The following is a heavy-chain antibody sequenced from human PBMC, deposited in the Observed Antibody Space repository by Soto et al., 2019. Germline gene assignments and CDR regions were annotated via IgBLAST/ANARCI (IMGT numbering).Heavy chain of an antibody. CDR3: TSLYYGH. J-gene: IGHJ4*02. V-gene: IGHV3-15*01. Sequence: GWSLRLSCAASEFTFTNAWMSWVRQAPGKGLEWVGRIKSKAAGGTTDYATPVKGRFTISRDESQNTLYLQMNSLKTEDTAVYYCTSLYYGHWGQGTLVTVSS. CDR2: IKSKAAGGTT. CDR1: EFTFTNAW. D-gene: IGHD3-16*02.